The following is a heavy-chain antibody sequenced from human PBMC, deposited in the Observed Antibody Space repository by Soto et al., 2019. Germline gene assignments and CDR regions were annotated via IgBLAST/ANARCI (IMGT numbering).Heavy chain of an antibody. Sequence: EVHLVESGGGFIYPGGSLRLSCAASGLTISNAWMNWVRQAPGKGLEWVGRIKTNTEGGTTDYAAAVKGRFTVSRDDSNNTLYLQMNSLKTEDTAVYYCPAGSVEGVWGQGTTVTVSS. CDR3: PAGSVEGV. V-gene: IGHV3-15*07. D-gene: IGHD2-15*01. J-gene: IGHJ6*02. CDR2: IKTNTEGGTT. CDR1: GLTISNAW.